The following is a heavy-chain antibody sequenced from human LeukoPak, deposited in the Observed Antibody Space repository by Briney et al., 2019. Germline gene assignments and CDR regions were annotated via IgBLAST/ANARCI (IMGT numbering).Heavy chain of an antibody. CDR2: ISSSSSYI. D-gene: IGHD2-2*01. V-gene: IGHV3-21*04. CDR3: VKSNSRYQPWTLDI. Sequence: GGSLRLSCAASGFTFSSYSMNWVRQAPGKGLEWVSSISSSSSYIYYADSVKGRFTISRDNAKNSLYLQMNSLRAEDTAVYYCVKSNSRYQPWTLDIWGRGTMVTVSS. J-gene: IGHJ3*02. CDR1: GFTFSSYS.